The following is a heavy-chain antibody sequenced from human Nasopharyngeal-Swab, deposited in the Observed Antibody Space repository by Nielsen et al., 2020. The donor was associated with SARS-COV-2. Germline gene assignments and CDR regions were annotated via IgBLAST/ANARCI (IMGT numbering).Heavy chain of an antibody. CDR2: INHGGST. D-gene: IGHD2-8*01. CDR3: ARGVVTRTNGVWVDC. J-gene: IGHJ4*02. CDR1: GGSFSGNY. Sequence: SQTLSLTCGVYGGSFSGNYWTWIRQPPGKGLEWIGEINHGGSTNYNPSLKSRVTISGDTSKNQFSLKLNSLTAADTAVYYCARGVVTRTNGVWVDCWGQGTLVTVSS. V-gene: IGHV4-34*01.